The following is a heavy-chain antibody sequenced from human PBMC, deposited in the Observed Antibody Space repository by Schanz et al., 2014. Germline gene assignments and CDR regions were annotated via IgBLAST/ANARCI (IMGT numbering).Heavy chain of an antibody. CDR2: ISSSGSYI. Sequence: EVQLVESGGGLVQPGGSLRLSCAASGFTFSDHYMDWVRQAPGKGLEWVSSISSSGSYIYYADSVKGRFSISRDNAKNSLFLQMNRLRAEDTAVYYCARANYRRKINFDYWGRGTLVTVSS. V-gene: IGHV3-21*01. CDR1: GFTFSDHY. J-gene: IGHJ4*02. CDR3: ARANYRRKINFDY. D-gene: IGHD3-10*01.